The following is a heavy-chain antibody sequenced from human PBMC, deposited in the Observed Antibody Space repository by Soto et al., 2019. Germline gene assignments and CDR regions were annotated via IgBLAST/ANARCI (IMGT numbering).Heavy chain of an antibody. CDR2: INHSGST. Sequence: QVQLQQWGAGLLKPSETLSLTCAVYGGSFSGYYWSWIRQPPGKGLEWIGEINHSGSTNYNPSLRSRVTISVDTSKNQFSLKLRSVTAADTAVYYCARGRRPVLEWLLSNYYYYYMAVWGKGTTVTVSS. CDR3: ARGRRPVLEWLLSNYYYYYMAV. CDR1: GGSFSGYY. J-gene: IGHJ6*03. D-gene: IGHD3-3*01. V-gene: IGHV4-34*01.